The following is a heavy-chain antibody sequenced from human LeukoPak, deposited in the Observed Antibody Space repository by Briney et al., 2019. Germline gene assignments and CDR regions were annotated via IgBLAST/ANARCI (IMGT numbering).Heavy chain of an antibody. Sequence: GASVKVSCKASGFTFHTSAMQWVRQARGQRLEWIGWIVLGSGNTVYSHKFHDRVIITRDMSTSTVYMELDSLGSEDTAVYYCAAQRGASLHDFWSTRLFDPWGPGTLGTVSS. V-gene: IGHV1-58*02. CDR2: IVLGSGNT. J-gene: IGHJ5*02. CDR3: AAQRGASLHDFWSTRLFDP. D-gene: IGHD3-3*01. CDR1: GFTFHTSA.